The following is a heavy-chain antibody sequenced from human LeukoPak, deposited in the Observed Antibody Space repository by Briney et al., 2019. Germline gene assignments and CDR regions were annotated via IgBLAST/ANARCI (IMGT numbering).Heavy chain of an antibody. CDR2: IGGSGGGT. D-gene: IGHD1-26*01. J-gene: IGHJ4*02. Sequence: GGSLRLSCAASGFTFSSYAMSWIRQAPGKGLEWASAIGGSGGGTFHADSVKGRFTISRDNSRNTLYLQMSSLRAEDTAVYYCAKGGGSYPFDYWGQGTLVTVSS. CDR3: AKGGGSYPFDY. V-gene: IGHV3-23*01. CDR1: GFTFSSYA.